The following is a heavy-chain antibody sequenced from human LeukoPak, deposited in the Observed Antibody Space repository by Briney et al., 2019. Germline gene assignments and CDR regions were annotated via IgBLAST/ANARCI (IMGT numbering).Heavy chain of an antibody. V-gene: IGHV3-23*01. Sequence: GGSLRLSCAASGFTFSSYAMSWVRQAPGKGVEWVSAISGTGVSTYYADSVKRPFTISRDNSRNTLYLQMNSLRAEDTAVYYCAKGDRDYYDSSGYYDGYYFDYWGQGTLVTVSS. J-gene: IGHJ4*02. CDR3: AKGDRDYYDSSGYYDGYYFDY. CDR1: GFTFSSYA. CDR2: ISGTGVST. D-gene: IGHD3-22*01.